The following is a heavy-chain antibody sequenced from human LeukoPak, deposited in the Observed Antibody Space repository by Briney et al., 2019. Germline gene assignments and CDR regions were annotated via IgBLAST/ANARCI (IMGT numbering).Heavy chain of an antibody. D-gene: IGHD6-6*01. Sequence: GGSLRLSCAASGFTFSSYGMHWVRQAPGKGLEWMAVIWYDGSNKYYADSVKGRFTISRDNSKNTLYLQMNSLRAEDTAVYYCAKNSQPVYYYYMDVWGKGTTVTVSS. CDR1: GFTFSSYG. CDR2: IWYDGSNK. CDR3: AKNSQPVYYYYMDV. V-gene: IGHV3-33*06. J-gene: IGHJ6*03.